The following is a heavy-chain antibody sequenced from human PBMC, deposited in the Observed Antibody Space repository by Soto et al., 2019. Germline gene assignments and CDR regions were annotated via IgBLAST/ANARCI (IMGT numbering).Heavy chain of an antibody. J-gene: IGHJ4*02. CDR3: ARGIFAHDSSGSIDY. Sequence: ASVKVSCKASGYTFTSYAMHWVRQAPGQRLEWMGWINAGNGNTKYSQKFQGRVTITRDTSASTAYMELSSLRSEDTAVYYCARGIFAHDSSGSIDYWGQGTLVTVSS. CDR2: INAGNGNT. V-gene: IGHV1-3*01. D-gene: IGHD3-22*01. CDR1: GYTFTSYA.